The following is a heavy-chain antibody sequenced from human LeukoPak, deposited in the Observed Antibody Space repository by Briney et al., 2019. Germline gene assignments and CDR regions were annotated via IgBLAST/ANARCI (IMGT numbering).Heavy chain of an antibody. CDR1: RFTFSSYG. CDR3: AKDRRIAAAGPVGY. CDR2: IWNDGSNK. D-gene: IGHD6-13*01. J-gene: IGHJ4*02. V-gene: IGHV3-33*06. Sequence: PGRSLRLSCALYRFTFSSYGMHWVRHAPGKGLEWVAVIWNDGSNKYYRDSVKGSFTISRDNSNNTLYLQMNSLRAEDTAVYYCAKDRRIAAAGPVGYWGQGTLVTVSS.